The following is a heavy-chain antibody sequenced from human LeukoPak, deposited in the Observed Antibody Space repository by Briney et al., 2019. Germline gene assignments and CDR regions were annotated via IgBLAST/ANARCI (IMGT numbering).Heavy chain of an antibody. CDR2: IYASGST. Sequence: PSETLSLTCTVSGGSISSGNYYWSWIRQPAGKGLEWIGRIYASGSTNYTPSLNSPVTMSLDTSKNQFSLRLSSVTAADTAVYYCAREYSGSYLTFDYWGQGTLVTVSS. CDR3: AREYSGSYLTFDY. D-gene: IGHD1-26*01. J-gene: IGHJ4*02. V-gene: IGHV4-61*02. CDR1: GGSISSGNYY.